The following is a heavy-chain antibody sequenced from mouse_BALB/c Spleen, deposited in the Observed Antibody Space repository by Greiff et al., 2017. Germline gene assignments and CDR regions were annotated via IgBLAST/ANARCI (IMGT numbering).Heavy chain of an antibody. V-gene: IGHV1-4*01. Sequence: VQGVESGAELARPGASVKMSCKASGYTFTSYTMHWVKQRPGQGLEWIGYINPSSGYTNYNQKFKDKATLTADKSSSTAYMQLSSLTSEDSAVYYCARGDYWFAYWGQGTLVTVSA. CDR1: GYTFTSYT. J-gene: IGHJ3*01. CDR3: ARGDYWFAY. CDR2: INPSSGYT. D-gene: IGHD2-4*01.